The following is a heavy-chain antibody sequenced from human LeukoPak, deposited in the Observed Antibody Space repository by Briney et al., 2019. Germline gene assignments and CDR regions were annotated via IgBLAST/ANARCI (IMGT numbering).Heavy chain of an antibody. Sequence: GGSLRLSCAASGFTVSSNYMSWVRQAPGKGLEWISYITTSGDAIYYADSVKGRFTISRDSAKNSLYLQMNSLTDEDTALYYCVRDKDWGFDYWGQGTLVTVSS. CDR2: ITTSGDAI. V-gene: IGHV3-48*02. J-gene: IGHJ4*02. D-gene: IGHD7-27*01. CDR3: VRDKDWGFDY. CDR1: GFTVSSNY.